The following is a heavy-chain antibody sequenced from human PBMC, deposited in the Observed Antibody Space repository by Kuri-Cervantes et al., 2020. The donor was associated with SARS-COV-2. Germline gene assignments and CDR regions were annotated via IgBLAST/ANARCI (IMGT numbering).Heavy chain of an antibody. V-gene: IGHV4-39*01. J-gene: IGHJ4*02. CDR1: GGSISSYY. CDR2: IYYSGST. Sequence: SETLSLTCTVSGGSISSYYWGWIRQPPGKGLEWIGSIYYSGSTYYNPSLKSRVTISVDTSKNQFSLKLSSVTAADTAVYYCARQGGYSSSSLDYWGQGTLVTVSS. CDR3: ARQGGYSSSSLDY. D-gene: IGHD6-6*01.